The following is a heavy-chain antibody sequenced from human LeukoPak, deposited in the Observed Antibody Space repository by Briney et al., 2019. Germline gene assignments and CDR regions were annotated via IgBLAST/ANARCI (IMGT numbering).Heavy chain of an antibody. CDR3: ARGLPDLAVAGSYYYYYMDV. V-gene: IGHV1-18*01. Sequence: ASVKVSCKASSYPFTRYGISWGRQAPGQGLEWLGWISGSNGNTNYAQKFLGRVTMTADTSTSTAYMELRSLTSDDTAVYYCARGLPDLAVAGSYYYYYMDVWGKGTTVTISS. CDR1: SYPFTRYG. CDR2: ISGSNGNT. D-gene: IGHD6-19*01. J-gene: IGHJ6*03.